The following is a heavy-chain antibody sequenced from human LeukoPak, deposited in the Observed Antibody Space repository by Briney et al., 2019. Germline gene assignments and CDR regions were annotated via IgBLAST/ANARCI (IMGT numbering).Heavy chain of an antibody. D-gene: IGHD2/OR15-2a*01. Sequence: GGSLRLSCAGSGFVLTANYLAWARQAPGKGLEWVSTISIGGDTYYGDSVKGRSAISRDESTNTLSLHLDSLRVEDMGVYYCALLSGGTFDYWGQGTQVTVGS. CDR1: GFVLTANY. V-gene: IGHV3-53*01. CDR2: ISIGGDT. J-gene: IGHJ4*02. CDR3: ALLSGGTFDY.